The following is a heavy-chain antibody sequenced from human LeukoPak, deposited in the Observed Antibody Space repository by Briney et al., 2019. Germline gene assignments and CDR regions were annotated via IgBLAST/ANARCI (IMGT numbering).Heavy chain of an antibody. D-gene: IGHD3-22*01. V-gene: IGHV4-30-4*01. CDR1: GGSISSNNYY. Sequence: SETLSLTCTVSGGSISSNNYYWSWIRQPPGKGLEWIGYIYYSGSTYYNPSLKSRVTISVDTSKNQFSLKLSSVTAADTAVYYCAREGNYYDSSGYSFPFDYWGQGTLVTVSS. CDR3: AREGNYYDSSGYSFPFDY. J-gene: IGHJ4*02. CDR2: IYYSGST.